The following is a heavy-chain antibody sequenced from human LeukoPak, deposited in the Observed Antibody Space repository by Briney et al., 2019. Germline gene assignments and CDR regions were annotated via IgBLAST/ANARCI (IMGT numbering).Heavy chain of an antibody. J-gene: IGHJ4*02. CDR3: ARQDRDYYDFWSGYLGNFDY. D-gene: IGHD3-3*01. CDR2: IYPGDSDT. Sequence: GESLKISRKGSGYSFTSYWIGWVRQMPGKGLEWMGIIYPGDSDTRYSPSFQGQVTISADKSISTAYLQWSSLKASDTAMYYCARQDRDYYDFWSGYLGNFDYWGQGTLVTVSS. CDR1: GYSFTSYW. V-gene: IGHV5-51*01.